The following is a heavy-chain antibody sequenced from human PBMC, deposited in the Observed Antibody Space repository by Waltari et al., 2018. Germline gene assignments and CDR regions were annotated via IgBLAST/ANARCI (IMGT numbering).Heavy chain of an antibody. Sequence: QVQLVESGGGVVQPGRSLRLSCAASGFTFSTYAMHWVRQPPGKGLEWVAVISDDGSNKYYADSVKGRFTISRDNSKNTLYLQMNSLRAEDTAVYYCARDEEYSSSSSGTLTDYDYWGQGTLVTVSS. J-gene: IGHJ4*02. D-gene: IGHD6-6*01. CDR1: GFTFSTYA. CDR2: ISDDGSNK. V-gene: IGHV3-30-3*01. CDR3: ARDEEYSSSSSGTLTDYDY.